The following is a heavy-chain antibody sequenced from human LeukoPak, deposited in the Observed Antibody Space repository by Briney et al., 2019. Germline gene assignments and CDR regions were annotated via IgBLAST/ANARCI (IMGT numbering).Heavy chain of an antibody. CDR3: ARGPLEWLLYRSGWDYYMDV. D-gene: IGHD3-3*01. V-gene: IGHV3-11*01. CDR2: ISSSGSTI. Sequence: NPGGSLRLSCAASGFTFSDYYMSWIRQAPGKGLEWVSYISSSGSTIYYADSVKGRFTISRDNDKNSLYLQMNSLRAEDTAVYYCARGPLEWLLYRSGWDYYMDVWGKGTTVTVSS. CDR1: GFTFSDYY. J-gene: IGHJ6*03.